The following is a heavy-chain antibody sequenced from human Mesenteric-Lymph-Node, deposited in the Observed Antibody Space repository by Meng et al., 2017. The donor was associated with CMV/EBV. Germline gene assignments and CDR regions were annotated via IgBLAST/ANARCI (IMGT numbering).Heavy chain of an antibody. Sequence: GESLKISCATSGFYFRRHGMHWVRQAPGKGLEWVSFIGSDGNKIYYADSVKGRFIISRDNSRNTMYLHMNNLRPEDTAVYKCAKENNEIMPTDSWPFDYWGQGTLVTVSS. V-gene: IGHV3-30*02. D-gene: IGHD1-1*01. CDR2: IGSDGNKI. CDR3: AKENNEIMPTDSWPFDY. CDR1: GFYFRRHG. J-gene: IGHJ4*02.